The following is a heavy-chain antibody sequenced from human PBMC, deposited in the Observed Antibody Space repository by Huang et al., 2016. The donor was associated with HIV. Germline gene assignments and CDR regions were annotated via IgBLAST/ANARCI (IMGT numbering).Heavy chain of an antibody. J-gene: IGHJ4*02. V-gene: IGHV3-74*01. Sequence: EVQLVESGGGLVQPGGSLRLSWPASGFSISGYWMHWVRQAPGKGLVLVSRIKSDGSSTSYADSVKGRFTISRDNAKNTLYLQMNSLRAEDTAVYYCARDPRIQSWLNFFDYWGQGTLVSVSS. CDR2: IKSDGSST. D-gene: IGHD3-22*01. CDR3: ARDPRIQSWLNFFDY. CDR1: GFSISGYW.